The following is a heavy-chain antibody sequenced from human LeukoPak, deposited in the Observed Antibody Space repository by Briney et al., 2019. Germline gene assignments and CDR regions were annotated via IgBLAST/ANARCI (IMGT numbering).Heavy chain of an antibody. Sequence: GGSLRLSCVASGFTFSTFAMYWLRQAPGRGLEWVSAIGANVGSTSYADSVRGRFTISRDNSRNTLYLQMSSLRTDDTATYFCTKSTDYWYYGMDVWGQGTTVTVSS. CDR2: IGANVGST. V-gene: IGHV3-23*01. CDR3: TKSTDYWYYGMDV. CDR1: GFTFSTFA. D-gene: IGHD2-8*02. J-gene: IGHJ6*02.